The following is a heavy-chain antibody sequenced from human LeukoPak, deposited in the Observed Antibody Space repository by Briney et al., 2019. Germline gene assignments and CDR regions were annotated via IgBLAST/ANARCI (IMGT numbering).Heavy chain of an antibody. V-gene: IGHV4-59*01. CDR1: GGSISSYY. Sequence: PSETLSLTCTVSGGSISSYYWSWIRQPPGKGLEWIGYIYYSGSTNYNPSLKGRVTISVDTSKNQFSLKLSSVTAADTAVYYCARGTRVWGSYRERGNFDYWGQGTLVTVSS. CDR2: IYYSGST. CDR3: ARGTRVWGSYRERGNFDY. J-gene: IGHJ4*02. D-gene: IGHD3-16*02.